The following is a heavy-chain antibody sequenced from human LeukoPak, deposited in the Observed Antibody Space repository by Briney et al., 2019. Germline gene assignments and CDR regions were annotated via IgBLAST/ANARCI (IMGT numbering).Heavy chain of an antibody. J-gene: IGHJ3*02. V-gene: IGHV4-30-2*02. CDR2: IYHSGST. CDR3: ARLAVWAGMSYDVFHI. CDR1: GFTFSSYS. Sequence: LRLSCAASGFTFSSYSMNWIRQPPGKGLEWIGYIYHSGSTYYDPSLKSRVTISVDRSKNQFSLKLSSVTAADTAVYYCARLAVWAGMSYDVFHIWGQGTMVTVSS. D-gene: IGHD3/OR15-3a*01.